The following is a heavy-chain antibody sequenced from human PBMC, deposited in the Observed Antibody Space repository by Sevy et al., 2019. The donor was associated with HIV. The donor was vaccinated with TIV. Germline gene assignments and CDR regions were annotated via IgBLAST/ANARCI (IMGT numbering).Heavy chain of an antibody. V-gene: IGHV4-38-2*01. Sequence: SETLSLTCVVSGDSIRMGYYWAWIRQPPGRGPEWVGTVSHSGSAYYNPSLKSRLTISVDTSKNQFSLNLTSVTAADRAVYYCARRFAGSYFDSWGHGALVTVSS. D-gene: IGHD3-16*01. J-gene: IGHJ4*01. CDR2: VSHSGSA. CDR1: GDSIRMGYY. CDR3: ARRFAGSYFDS.